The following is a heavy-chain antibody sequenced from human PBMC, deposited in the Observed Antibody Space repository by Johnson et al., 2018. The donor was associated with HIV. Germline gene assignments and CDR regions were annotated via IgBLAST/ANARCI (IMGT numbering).Heavy chain of an antibody. D-gene: IGHD5-18*01. CDR1: GFTFSSYG. Sequence: QVQLVESGGGVVRPGGSLRLSCAASGFTFSSYGMHWVRQAPAKGLEWVAGISNDGRNKYYADSVKGRFTISRDNSKNTLYLHMDSLRAEDTAVYYCRIYSYGGGGPFEIWGQGTMVTVSS. V-gene: IGHV3-30*04. J-gene: IGHJ3*02. CDR2: ISNDGRNK. CDR3: RIYSYGGGGPFEI.